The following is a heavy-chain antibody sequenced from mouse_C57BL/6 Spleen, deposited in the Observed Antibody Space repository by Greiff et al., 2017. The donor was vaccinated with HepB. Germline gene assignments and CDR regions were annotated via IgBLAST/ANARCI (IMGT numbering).Heavy chain of an antibody. D-gene: IGHD2-5*01. V-gene: IGHV1-66*01. J-gene: IGHJ1*03. CDR3: ARKYYSNYWYFDV. CDR2: IYPGSGNT. Sequence: VKLVESGPELVKPGASVKISCKASGYSFTSYYIHWVKQRPGQGLEWIGWIYPGSGNTKYNEKFKGKATLTADTSSSTAYMQLSSLTSEDSAVYYCARKYYSNYWYFDVWGTGTTVTVSS. CDR1: GYSFTSYY.